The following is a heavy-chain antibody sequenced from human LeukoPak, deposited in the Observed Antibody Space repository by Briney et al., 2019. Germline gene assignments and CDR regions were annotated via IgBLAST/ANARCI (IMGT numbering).Heavy chain of an antibody. CDR2: INHSGST. D-gene: IGHD2-2*01. CDR3: ARHPAENYYYGMVV. Sequence: SETLSLTCAVYGGSFSGYYWSWIRQPPGKGLEWIGEINHSGSTNYNPSLKSRVTISVDTSKNQFSLKLSSVTAADTAVYYCARHPAENYYYGMVVWGQGTTVTVSS. V-gene: IGHV4-34*01. CDR1: GGSFSGYY. J-gene: IGHJ6*02.